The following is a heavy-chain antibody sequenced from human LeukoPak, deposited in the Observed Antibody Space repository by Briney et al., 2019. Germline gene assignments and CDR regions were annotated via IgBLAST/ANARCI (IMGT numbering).Heavy chain of an antibody. V-gene: IGHV3-73*01. CDR2: TRTKASNYAT. Sequence: GGSLRLSCAVSGFPFSTSIIHWVRQASGKGLEWVGRTRTKASNYATTYAASVSGRITISRDESKNTAYLEMNILKIEDTAIYYCTASGITSDAFDIWGQGTMVTVSS. D-gene: IGHD3-16*01. CDR1: GFPFSTSI. J-gene: IGHJ3*02. CDR3: TASGITSDAFDI.